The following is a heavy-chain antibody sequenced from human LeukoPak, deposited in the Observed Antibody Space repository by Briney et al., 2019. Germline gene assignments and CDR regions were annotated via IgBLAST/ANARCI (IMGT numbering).Heavy chain of an antibody. CDR3: AGERGEEYSSGWYKRNYFDN. J-gene: IGHJ4*02. Sequence: SETLSLTCTVSGGSISSYYWSWIRQPAGKGLEWIASGDYSGGTYYNPSLESRVAISADMSKNQFSLNLTSVTGADTAVYYCAGERGEEYSSGWYKRNYFDNWGQGIRVTVSS. D-gene: IGHD6-19*01. CDR1: GGSISSYY. V-gene: IGHV4-4*07. CDR2: GDYSGGT.